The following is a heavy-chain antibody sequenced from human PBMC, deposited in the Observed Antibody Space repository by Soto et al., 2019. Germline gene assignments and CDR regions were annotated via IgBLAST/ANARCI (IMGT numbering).Heavy chain of an antibody. CDR3: ARDTGYTFGSLNY. CDR2: MNAGVGNT. CDR1: GYTFTDYP. Sequence: HVELVRSGADVKKPGAPVTISGKASGYTFTDYPLHWVRQAPGQRLEWMGWMNAGVGNTLYSQKFQGRITITRDTSASTAYMELNSLKSEDTAIYYCARDTGYTFGSLNYWGPGTLVTVSS. V-gene: IGHV1-3*01. D-gene: IGHD5-18*01. J-gene: IGHJ4*02.